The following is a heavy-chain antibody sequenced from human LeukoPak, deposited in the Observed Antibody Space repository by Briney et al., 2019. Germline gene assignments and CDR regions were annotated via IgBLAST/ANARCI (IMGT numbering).Heavy chain of an antibody. V-gene: IGHV4-34*01. CDR3: ARKETTLCSSTCCYTSQWYFDY. Sequence: TSETLSLTCAVYGGSFSGYYWSWIRQPPGKGLEWIGEINHSGSTNYNPSLKSRVTISVDTSKNQFSLKLSSVTAADTAVYYCARKETTLCSSTCCYTSQWYFDYWGQGTLVTVSS. D-gene: IGHD2-2*02. CDR2: INHSGST. J-gene: IGHJ4*02. CDR1: GGSFSGYY.